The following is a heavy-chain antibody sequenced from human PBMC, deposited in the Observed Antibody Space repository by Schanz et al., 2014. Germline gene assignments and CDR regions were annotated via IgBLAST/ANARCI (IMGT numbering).Heavy chain of an antibody. CDR3: ATDYSGGGCHI. CDR1: GFSFSTHA. V-gene: IGHV3-23*04. D-gene: IGHD6-19*01. Sequence: EVQLVESGGGLVQPGGSLRLSCAASGFSFSTHAMSWVRQAPGQGLEWVSGINTSGGSRYYAESVKGRFTISRDNSKNTVYLQMNSLRAEDTALYFCATDYSGGGCHIWGQGTMVTVSS. CDR2: INTSGGSR. J-gene: IGHJ3*02.